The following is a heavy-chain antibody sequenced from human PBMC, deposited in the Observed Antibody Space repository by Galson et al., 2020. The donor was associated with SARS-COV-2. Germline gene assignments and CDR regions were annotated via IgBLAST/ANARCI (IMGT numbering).Heavy chain of an antibody. Sequence: AGAMRLSCAVSGFPFNSYTMTWVHHAPGKGLEWVSSTSSNSEYRYSVDSVEGRFTTSRDNAKNSLYLQMNSLRAEGTAVYYCAREASWAMFEMDVWGQGTTVTVSS. CDR1: GFPFNSYT. J-gene: IGHJ6*02. D-gene: IGHD3-10*02. V-gene: IGHV3-21*01. CDR2: TSSNSEYR. CDR3: AREASWAMFEMDV.